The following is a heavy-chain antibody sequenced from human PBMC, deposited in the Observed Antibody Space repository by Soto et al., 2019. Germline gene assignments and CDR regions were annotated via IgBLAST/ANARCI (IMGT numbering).Heavy chain of an antibody. V-gene: IGHV4-4*02. CDR1: GGSISSSNW. CDR2: IYHSGST. CDR3: ARVQWALYYYDRSEDWYFEL. D-gene: IGHD3-22*01. Sequence: PSETLSLTCAVSGGSISSSNWWSWVRQPPGKGLEWIGEIYHSGSTNYNPSLKSRVTISVDKSKNQFSLKLSSVTAADPPVSYLARVQWALYYYDRSEDWYFELWGRGTLVTVSS. J-gene: IGHJ2*01.